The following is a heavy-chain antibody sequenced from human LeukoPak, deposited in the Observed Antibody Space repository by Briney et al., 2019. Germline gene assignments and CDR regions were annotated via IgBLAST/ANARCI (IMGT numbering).Heavy chain of an antibody. J-gene: IGHJ5*02. Sequence: SETLSLTCTVSDGSFSSYYWNWIRQPAGKGLQWIGRIYSSGSTNYNPSLKSRVTMSVDTSKNQFSLRLSSVTAADTAVYYCAGGTYYYDTSDYPHWFDPWGQGTLVTVSS. CDR3: AGGTYYYDTSDYPHWFDP. D-gene: IGHD3-22*01. CDR2: IYSSGST. V-gene: IGHV4-4*07. CDR1: DGSFSSYY.